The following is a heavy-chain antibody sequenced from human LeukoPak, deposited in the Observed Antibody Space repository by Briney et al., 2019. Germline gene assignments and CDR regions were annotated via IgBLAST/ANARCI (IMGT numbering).Heavy chain of an antibody. V-gene: IGHV4-34*01. Sequence: SETLSLTCAVYGGSFSGYYWSWIRQPPGKGLEWIGEINHSGSTNYNPSLKSRVTISVDTSKNQFSLKLSSVTAADTAVYYCARGREKDMITLGGVTTFDYWGQGTLVTVSS. J-gene: IGHJ4*02. CDR3: ARGREKDMITLGGVTTFDY. CDR1: GGSFSGYY. CDR2: INHSGST. D-gene: IGHD3-16*01.